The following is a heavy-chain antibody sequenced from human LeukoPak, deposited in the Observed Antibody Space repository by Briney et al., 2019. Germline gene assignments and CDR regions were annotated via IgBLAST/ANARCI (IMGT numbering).Heavy chain of an antibody. CDR2: INPNSGGT. CDR1: VYTCTSYY. J-gene: IGHJ5*02. D-gene: IGHD2-15*01. Sequence: ASVTVSFKASVYTCTSYYMHCLRQAPGQGLEWMGWINPNSGGTKCAHKFQGRVTMTRDTSISTACMELSRLRSDDTAVYYCARAVVAAQNWFDPWGQGTLVTVSS. V-gene: IGHV1-2*02. CDR3: ARAVVAAQNWFDP.